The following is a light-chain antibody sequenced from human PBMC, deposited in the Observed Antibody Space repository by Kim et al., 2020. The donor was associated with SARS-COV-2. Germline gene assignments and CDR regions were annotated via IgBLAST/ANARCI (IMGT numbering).Light chain of an antibody. CDR2: GVT. V-gene: IGLV2-11*01. Sequence: GQSVTISCPGTSGDVGAYDFVSWYQQNPGKAPKLIIYGVTKRPSGVPDRFSGSKSGNTASLTISGLQAEDEADYYCSSFAGTYSVMFGGGTKVTVL. J-gene: IGLJ3*02. CDR1: SGDVGAYDF. CDR3: SSFAGTYSVM.